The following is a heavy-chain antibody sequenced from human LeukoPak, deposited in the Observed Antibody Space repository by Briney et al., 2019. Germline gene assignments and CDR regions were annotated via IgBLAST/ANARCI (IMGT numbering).Heavy chain of an antibody. V-gene: IGHV1-69*04. Sequence: ASVKVSCKASGGTFISYAITWVRQAPGQGLEWMGRIIPILGIANYAQKFQGRVTITAYTFTSTAYMELSSLRSEDTAVYYCARGNSYYGETYYFDYWGQGTLVTVSS. D-gene: IGHD4-17*01. CDR2: IIPILGIA. CDR1: GGTFISYA. J-gene: IGHJ4*02. CDR3: ARGNSYYGETYYFDY.